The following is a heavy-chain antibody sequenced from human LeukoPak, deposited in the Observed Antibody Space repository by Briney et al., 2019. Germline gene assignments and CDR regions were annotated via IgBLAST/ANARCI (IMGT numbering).Heavy chain of an antibody. V-gene: IGHV3-74*01. CDR1: GSYW. J-gene: IGHJ4*02. CDR2: INSDGSWT. Sequence: GGSLRLSCAASGSYWMHWVRQAPGKGLVWVSHINSDGSWTSYADSVKGRSAISRDDSKNTLYLQMNNLKVEDTAVYYCAKGRCSGVGCDSFHSWGQGALVTVSS. CDR3: AKGRCSGVGCDSFHS. D-gene: IGHD2-15*01.